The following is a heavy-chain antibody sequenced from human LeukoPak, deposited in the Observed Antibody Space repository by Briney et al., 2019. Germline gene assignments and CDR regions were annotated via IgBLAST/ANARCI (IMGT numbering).Heavy chain of an antibody. CDR2: INHSGST. D-gene: IGHD6-13*01. V-gene: IGHV4-34*01. Sequence: SETLSLTCAVYGGSFSGYYWSWIRQPPGKGLEWIGEINHSGSTNYNPSLKSRVTISVDTSKNQFSLKLSSVTAADTAVYYYARGRSWYSYWGQGTLVTVSS. CDR3: ARGRSWYSY. CDR1: GGSFSGYY. J-gene: IGHJ4*02.